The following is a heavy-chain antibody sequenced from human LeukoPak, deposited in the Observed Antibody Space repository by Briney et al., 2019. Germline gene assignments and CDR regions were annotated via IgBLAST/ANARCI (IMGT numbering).Heavy chain of an antibody. J-gene: IGHJ4*02. CDR3: ARGGGYSYGSFDY. CDR2: IRSEAKSYAT. D-gene: IGHD5-18*01. Sequence: GGSLRLSCAASGFTFSGSAMHWVRQASGKGLEWVGQIRSEAKSYATAYAASVKGRFTISRDNAKNTLYLQMNSLRAEDTAVYYCARGGGYSYGSFDYWGQGTLVTVSS. CDR1: GFTFSGSA. V-gene: IGHV3-73*01.